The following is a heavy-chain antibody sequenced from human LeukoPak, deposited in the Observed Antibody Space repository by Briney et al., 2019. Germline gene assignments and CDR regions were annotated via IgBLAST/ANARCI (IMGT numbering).Heavy chain of an antibody. CDR3: ARVKQPISYDFWSGYYRDQYFDY. CDR2: INPDSGGP. J-gene: IGHJ4*02. D-gene: IGHD3-3*01. V-gene: IGHV1-2*02. Sequence: AASVKVSCKASGYTFTDYYIHWVRQAPGQGLEWMGWINPDSGGPNYAQKFQGRVTMTRDTSISTAYMELSRLRSDDTAVYYCARVKQPISYDFWSGYYRDQYFDYWGQGTLVTVSS. CDR1: GYTFTDYY.